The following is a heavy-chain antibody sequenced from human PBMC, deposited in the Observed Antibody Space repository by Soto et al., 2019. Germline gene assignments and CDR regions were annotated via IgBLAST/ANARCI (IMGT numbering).Heavy chain of an antibody. J-gene: IGHJ5*02. CDR2: IYYSGSN. V-gene: IGHV4-31*01. Sequence: QVQLQESGPGLVKPSQTLSLTCTVSGGSISSGGYYWNWIRQHPGKGLEWIGYIYYSGSNYYNPSLKSLVTISVDTSKNQFSLKLSSVNVTDTAVYYCARSVFPWGQGTLVTVSS. CDR1: GGSISSGGYY. CDR3: ARSVFP.